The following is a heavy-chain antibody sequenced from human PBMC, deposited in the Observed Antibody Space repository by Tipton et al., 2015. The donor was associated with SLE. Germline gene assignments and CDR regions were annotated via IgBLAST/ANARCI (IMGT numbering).Heavy chain of an antibody. J-gene: IGHJ3*02. CDR3: ARQVMYGTRTLIDAFDM. V-gene: IGHV4-39*01. Sequence: TLSLTCTVSGGSISSESYFWAWIRPPPGKGLEWIGSIYKPGNTHYNPSLKSRVTISVDASKSQFSLRLTSVIAADTAVYYCARQVMYGTRTLIDAFDMWGQGTTVIVSS. CDR2: IYKPGNT. D-gene: IGHD2-8*02. CDR1: GGSISSESYF.